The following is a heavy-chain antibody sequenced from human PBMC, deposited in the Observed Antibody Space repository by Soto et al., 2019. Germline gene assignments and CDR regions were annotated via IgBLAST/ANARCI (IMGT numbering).Heavy chain of an antibody. CDR2: ISSSSSTI. CDR3: ASTAGPAATYYYMDV. Sequence: GGSLRLSCAASGVTFSSYSMNWVRQAPGKGLEWVSYISSSSSTIYYADSVKGRFTISRDNAKNSPYLQMNSLRAEDTAVYYCASTAGPAATYYYMDVWGKGTTVTVSS. V-gene: IGHV3-48*01. J-gene: IGHJ6*03. CDR1: GVTFSSYS. D-gene: IGHD2-2*01.